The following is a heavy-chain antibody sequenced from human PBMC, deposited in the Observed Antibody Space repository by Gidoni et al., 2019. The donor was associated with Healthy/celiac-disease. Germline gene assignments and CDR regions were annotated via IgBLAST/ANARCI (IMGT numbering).Heavy chain of an antibody. Sequence: QVQLVESGGGSVKPGGSLRLSCAASGFTFSDYYMGWIRQAPGKGLEWVSYISSSGSTIYYADSVKGRFTISRDNAKNSLYLQMNSLRAEDTAVYYCARGRDVVVPAATPPFDYWGQGTLVTVSS. V-gene: IGHV3-11*01. CDR2: ISSSGSTI. D-gene: IGHD2-2*01. J-gene: IGHJ4*02. CDR3: ARGRDVVVPAATPPFDY. CDR1: GFTFSDYY.